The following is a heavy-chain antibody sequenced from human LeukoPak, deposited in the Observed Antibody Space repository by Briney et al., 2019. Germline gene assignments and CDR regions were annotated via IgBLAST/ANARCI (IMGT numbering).Heavy chain of an antibody. D-gene: IGHD6-19*01. J-gene: IGHJ6*03. CDR2: ISWDGGST. Sequence: GGSLRLSCAASGFTFDDYAMHWARQAPGKGLEWVSLISWDGGSTYYADSVKGRFTISRDNSKNSLYLQMNSLRAEDTALYYCAKDRSSGRYYYYYMDVWGKGTTVTVSS. CDR3: AKDRSSGRYYYYYMDV. V-gene: IGHV3-43D*03. CDR1: GFTFDDYA.